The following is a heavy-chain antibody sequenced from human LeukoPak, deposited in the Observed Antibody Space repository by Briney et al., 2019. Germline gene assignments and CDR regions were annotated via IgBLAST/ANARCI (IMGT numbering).Heavy chain of an antibody. CDR2: IYYSGST. CDR1: GGSISSSSYY. J-gene: IGHJ3*02. Sequence: SETLSLTCTVSGGSISSSSYYWGWIRQPPGKGLEWIGSIYYSGSTYYNPSLKSRVTIYVDTSKNQFSLKLSSVTAADTAVYYCARHPAYYYDSSGYHDAFDIWGQGTMVTVSS. V-gene: IGHV4-39*01. D-gene: IGHD3-22*01. CDR3: ARHPAYYYDSSGYHDAFDI.